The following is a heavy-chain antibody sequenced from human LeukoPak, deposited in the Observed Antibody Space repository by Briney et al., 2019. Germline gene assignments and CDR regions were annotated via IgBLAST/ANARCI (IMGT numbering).Heavy chain of an antibody. D-gene: IGHD2/OR15-2a*01. CDR3: ARLRQYYRYYYYYYMDV. CDR2: INWNGGST. V-gene: IGHV3-20*04. J-gene: IGHJ6*03. CDR1: GFTFDDYG. Sequence: TGGSLRLSSAASGFTFDDYGMSWVRQAPGKGLEWVSGINWNGGSTGYADSVKGRFTISRDNAKNSLYLQMNSLRAEDTALYYCARLRQYYRYYYYYYMDVWGKGTTVTVSS.